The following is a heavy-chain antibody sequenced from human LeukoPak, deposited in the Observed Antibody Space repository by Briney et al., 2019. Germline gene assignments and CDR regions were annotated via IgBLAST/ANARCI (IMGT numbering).Heavy chain of an antibody. V-gene: IGHV5-51*01. D-gene: IGHD3-10*01. J-gene: IGHJ4*02. CDR1: GYSFTNFW. CDR3: ARRYYGSGSYTFFDY. Sequence: GESLKISCQGFGYSFTNFWIGWVRQMPGKGLEWVGIINPGDSDVRYSPSFQGQVTISVDKSISTAYLQWSSLKASDTAMYYCARRYYGSGSYTFFDYWGQGTLVTVSS. CDR2: INPGDSDV.